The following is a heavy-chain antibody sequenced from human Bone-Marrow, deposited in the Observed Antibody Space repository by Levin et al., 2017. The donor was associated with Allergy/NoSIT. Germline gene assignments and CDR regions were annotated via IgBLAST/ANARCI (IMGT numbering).Heavy chain of an antibody. Sequence: SQTLSLTCAVYGGSFSGYYWSWIRQPPGKGLEWIGEINHSGSTNYNPSLKSRVTISVDTSKNQFSLKLSSVTAADTAVYYCARILLNWNDGNGAFDIWGQGTMVTVSS. CDR3: ARILLNWNDGNGAFDI. V-gene: IGHV4-34*01. D-gene: IGHD1-20*01. CDR2: INHSGST. J-gene: IGHJ3*02. CDR1: GGSFSGYY.